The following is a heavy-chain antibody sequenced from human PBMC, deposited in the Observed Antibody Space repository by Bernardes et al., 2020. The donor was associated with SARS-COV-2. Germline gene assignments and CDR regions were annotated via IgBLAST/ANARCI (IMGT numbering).Heavy chain of an antibody. D-gene: IGHD7-27*01. CDR3: ARQVFQLGISQSWYFDL. Sequence: GGSLRLSCAGSGLTFSNYGMSWVRQAPGKGLEWFSGIIPRGVSTYYADSVKGRFTISRDNSKNTLYLQMNSLRADDTAVYHWARQVFQLGISQSWYFDLWGRGTLVTVS. CDR1: GLTFSNYG. J-gene: IGHJ2*01. CDR2: IIPRGVST. V-gene: IGHV3-23*01.